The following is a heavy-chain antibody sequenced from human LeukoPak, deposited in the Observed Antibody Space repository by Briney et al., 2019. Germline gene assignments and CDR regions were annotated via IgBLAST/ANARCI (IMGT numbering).Heavy chain of an antibody. CDR2: IYFSGST. CDR3: ARQGGIAARQYYYGMDV. V-gene: IGHV4-59*08. D-gene: IGHD6-6*01. J-gene: IGHJ6*02. Sequence: PSETLSLTCTLSVGSISSYYWSWIRQPPGKGLDWIGYIYFSGSTDYNPSLKSRVTISVDTSKKQFSLKLNSVTAADTAVYYCARQGGIAARQYYYGMDVWGQGTTVTVSS. CDR1: VGSISSYY.